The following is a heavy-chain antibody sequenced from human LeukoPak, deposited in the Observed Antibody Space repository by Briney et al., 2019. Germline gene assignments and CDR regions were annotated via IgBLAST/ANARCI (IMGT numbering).Heavy chain of an antibody. CDR2: ISGGGGST. CDR3: ARAMMVVTNLWGVFDY. D-gene: IGHD3-22*01. Sequence: GGSLRLSCAASRFTFSSYTMNLVRQAPGKGLEWVSAISGGGGSTYYADSVKGRFTISRDNSKNTLYLQMNSLRAEDTAVYYCARAMMVVTNLWGVFDYWGQGTLVSVSS. CDR1: RFTFSSYT. J-gene: IGHJ4*02. V-gene: IGHV3-23*01.